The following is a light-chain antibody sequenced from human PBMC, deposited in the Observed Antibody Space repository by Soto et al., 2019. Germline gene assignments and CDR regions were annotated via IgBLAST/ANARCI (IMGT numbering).Light chain of an antibody. J-gene: IGKJ4*01. CDR3: QKSYSTPLN. CDR1: QSIGGF. V-gene: IGKV1-39*01. Sequence: DIQMTQSPSSLSVSVVDRVTITCRASQSIGGFLNWYQQKLGKAPKLLIYAASSLQSGVPSRFSGSGSGTDFTLTISSLQPEDFATYYCQKSYSTPLNFGGGTKVDIK. CDR2: AAS.